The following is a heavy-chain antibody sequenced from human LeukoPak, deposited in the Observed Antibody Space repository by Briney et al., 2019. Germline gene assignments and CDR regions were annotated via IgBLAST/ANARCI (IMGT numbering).Heavy chain of an antibody. CDR3: ARGPRNDP. J-gene: IGHJ5*02. CDR1: GYPFSTWE. Sequence: ASVKVSCKTSGYPFSTWEINWVRQAAGQGLEWLGWVHPDSGNADYAQKFRGRVTMSRDTSTSTAYMELSGLRLDDTAVYFCARGPRNDPWGQGTLVTVSS. D-gene: IGHD1-14*01. V-gene: IGHV1-8*01. CDR2: VHPDSGNA.